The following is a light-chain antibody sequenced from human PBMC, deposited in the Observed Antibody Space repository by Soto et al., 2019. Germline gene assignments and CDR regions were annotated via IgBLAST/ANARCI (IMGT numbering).Light chain of an antibody. CDR3: QQYGSSPPVT. V-gene: IGKV3-15*01. Sequence: EIVLTQSPATLSVSPGERATLSCRASQSVNSNLTWYQQKPGQAPRLLIYGASTRAAGIPARFSGTGSGTDFTLTISSLQSEDFAVYYCQQYGSSPPVTFGPGTKVDIK. J-gene: IGKJ3*01. CDR2: GAS. CDR1: QSVNSN.